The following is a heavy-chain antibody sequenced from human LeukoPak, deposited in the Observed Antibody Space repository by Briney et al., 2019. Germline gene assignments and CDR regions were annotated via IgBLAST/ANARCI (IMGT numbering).Heavy chain of an antibody. CDR2: IGHVAGDI. Sequence: PGGSLRLSWVTSGFTFTSVSISWVRQAPGKGLEWVAFIGHVAGDIFYGDSVKGRFNISRDDAKGSVYLQMNSLRVDDTAVYLCARDPYTGSMFDYWGHGTLVTVSS. V-gene: IGHV3-21*01. CDR1: GFTFTSVS. CDR3: ARDPYTGSMFDY. D-gene: IGHD1-1*01. J-gene: IGHJ4*01.